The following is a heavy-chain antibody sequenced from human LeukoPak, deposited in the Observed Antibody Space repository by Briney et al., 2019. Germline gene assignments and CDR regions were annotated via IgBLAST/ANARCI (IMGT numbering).Heavy chain of an antibody. D-gene: IGHD5-12*01. Sequence: GWSLRLSCAASGFTFSSYAMSWVRQAPGKGLEWISYVGISSGNTKYADSVKGRFTISGDSAKNSVFLQMYSLRVEDTAVYYCARDHRYAFDNWGQGTLVTVSS. V-gene: IGHV3-48*04. CDR2: VGISSGNT. J-gene: IGHJ4*02. CDR1: GFTFSSYA. CDR3: ARDHRYAFDN.